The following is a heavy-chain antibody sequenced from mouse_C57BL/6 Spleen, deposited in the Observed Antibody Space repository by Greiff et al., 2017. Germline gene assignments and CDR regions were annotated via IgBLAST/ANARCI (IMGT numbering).Heavy chain of an antibody. CDR2: IDPEDGET. Sequence: EVQLQQSGAELVKPGASVKLSCTASGFNIKDYYMHWVKQRTEQGLEWIGRIDPEDGETKYAPKFQGKATITADTSSNTAYLQLSSLTSEDTAVYYCARSPGSPTVGGFGYAMDYWGQGTSVTVSS. CDR3: ARSPGSPTVGGFGYAMDY. V-gene: IGHV14-2*01. J-gene: IGHJ4*01. D-gene: IGHD1-1*01. CDR1: GFNIKDYY.